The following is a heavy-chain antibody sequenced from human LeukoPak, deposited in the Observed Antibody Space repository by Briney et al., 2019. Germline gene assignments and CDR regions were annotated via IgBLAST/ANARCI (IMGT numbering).Heavy chain of an antibody. CDR2: ISAYNGNT. D-gene: IGHD6-13*01. V-gene: IGHV1-18*01. CDR1: GYTFTSYG. J-gene: IGHJ6*03. CDR3: AREAGRDYYYYCMDV. Sequence: ASVKVSCKASGYTFTSYGISWVRQAPGQGLEWMGWISAYNGNTNYAQKLQGRVTMTTDTSTSTAYMELRSLRSDDTAVYYCAREAGRDYYYYCMDVWGKGTTVTISS.